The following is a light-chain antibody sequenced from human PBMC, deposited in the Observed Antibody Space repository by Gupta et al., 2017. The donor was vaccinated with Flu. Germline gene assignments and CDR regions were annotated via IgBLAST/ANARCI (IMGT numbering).Light chain of an antibody. CDR1: QAIRNY. J-gene: IGKJ1*01. CDR2: AAS. Sequence: DIQMTQSPSSLSASVGDRVTITCRASQAIRNYLAWHQQKPGKVPKLLIYAASTLQSGVPSRFSGSGSGTEFTLTISSLQPEDVATYYCQKYSNDLWTFGQGTKVEIK. V-gene: IGKV1-27*01. CDR3: QKYSNDLWT.